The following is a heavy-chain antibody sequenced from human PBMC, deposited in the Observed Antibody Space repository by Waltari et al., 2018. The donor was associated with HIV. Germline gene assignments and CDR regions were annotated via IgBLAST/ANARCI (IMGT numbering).Heavy chain of an antibody. D-gene: IGHD1-1*01. V-gene: IGHV3-74*01. CDR3: TRTLQDLYFFDE. CDR1: GFVFDSYW. Sequence: DVQLVESGGGSVQPGGSLRLSCGASGFVFDSYWMFWVRQAPGEGLVWVARIKTDWTITTYADSVKGRFVISRDNAKNTLFLQMNSLRVEDTAVYYCTRTLQDLYFFDEWGQGTLVTVSS. J-gene: IGHJ4*02. CDR2: IKTDWTIT.